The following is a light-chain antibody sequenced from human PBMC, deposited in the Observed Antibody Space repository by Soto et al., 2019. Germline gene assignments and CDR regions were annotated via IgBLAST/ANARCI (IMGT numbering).Light chain of an antibody. V-gene: IGKV3-11*01. J-gene: IGKJ1*01. Sequence: EIVLTKSPATLSSSPGESATLSCRARQSVTSYLAWYQLKPGQAPRLLISNASNRATGIPARCSGSGCGTGCTLPISSLAPEDFGVYYCQQRRKWPPWTFGQGTKVGIK. CDR1: QSVTSY. CDR3: QQRRKWPPWT. CDR2: NAS.